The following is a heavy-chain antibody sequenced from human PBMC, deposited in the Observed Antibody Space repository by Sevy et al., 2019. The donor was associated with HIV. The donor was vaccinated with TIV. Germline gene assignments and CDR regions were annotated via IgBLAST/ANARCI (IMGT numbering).Heavy chain of an antibody. CDR3: AKDRQGGTVTLFDY. CDR2: ISYDGSNK. Sequence: GGSLRLSCAASGFTFSSYGMHWVRQAPGKGLEWVAVISYDGSNKYYADSVKGRFTISRDNSKKTLYLQMNSLRAEDTAVYYCAKDRQGGTVTLFDYWGQGTLVTVSS. D-gene: IGHD4-17*01. CDR1: GFTFSSYG. J-gene: IGHJ4*02. V-gene: IGHV3-30*18.